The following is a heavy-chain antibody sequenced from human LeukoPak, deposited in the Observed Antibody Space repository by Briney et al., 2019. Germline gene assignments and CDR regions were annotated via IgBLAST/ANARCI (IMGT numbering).Heavy chain of an antibody. Sequence: GGSLRLSCAASGFTFSSYAMSWVRQAPGKGLEWVSAISGSGGSTYYADSVKGRCTISRDNSKNTVYLQMNRLSAEDTAVYYCAKHRGYDNSNYFDYWGQGTLVTVSS. D-gene: IGHD4-11*01. J-gene: IGHJ4*02. CDR3: AKHRGYDNSNYFDY. CDR1: GFTFSSYA. V-gene: IGHV3-23*01. CDR2: ISGSGGST.